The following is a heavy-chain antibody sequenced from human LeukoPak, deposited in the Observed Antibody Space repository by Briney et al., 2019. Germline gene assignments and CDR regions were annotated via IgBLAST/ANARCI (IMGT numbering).Heavy chain of an antibody. CDR1: GGSFSGYY. CDR3: ARFAWSTGS. V-gene: IGHV4-34*01. D-gene: IGHD2-8*02. Sequence: SETLSLTCAVYGGSFSGYYWSWIRQPPGKGLEWIGEINHSGSTNYNPSLKSRVTISVDTSKNQFSLKLSSVTAADTAVYYCARFAWSTGSWGQGTLVTVSS. J-gene: IGHJ5*02. CDR2: INHSGST.